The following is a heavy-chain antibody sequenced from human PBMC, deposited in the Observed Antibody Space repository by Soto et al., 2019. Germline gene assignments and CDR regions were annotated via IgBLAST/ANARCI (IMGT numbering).Heavy chain of an antibody. D-gene: IGHD3-16*01. CDR1: GFTFSSYS. Sequence: GGSLRLSCAVSGFTFSSYSMNWVRQAPGKGLEWVSSISTSSSYIYQADSVKGRFTISRDNAKNSLYLQMNSLRAEDTAVYYCARLIGQELRWGDAFDIWGQGTMVTVSS. CDR2: ISTSSSYI. CDR3: ARLIGQELRWGDAFDI. J-gene: IGHJ3*02. V-gene: IGHV3-21*01.